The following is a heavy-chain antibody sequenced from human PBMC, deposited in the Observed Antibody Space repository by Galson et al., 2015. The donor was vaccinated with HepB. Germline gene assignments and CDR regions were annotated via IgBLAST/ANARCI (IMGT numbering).Heavy chain of an antibody. J-gene: IGHJ1*01. D-gene: IGHD2-2*01. CDR3: AVMAPGRYCSSTSCLGYFQH. V-gene: IGHV3-11*06. CDR1: GFTFSDYY. CDR2: ISSSSSYT. Sequence: SLRLSCAASGFTFSDYYMSWIRQAPGKGLEWVSYISSSSSYTNYADSVKGRFTISRDNAKNSLYLQMNSLRAEDTAVYYCAVMAPGRYCSSTSCLGYFQHWGQGTLVTVSS.